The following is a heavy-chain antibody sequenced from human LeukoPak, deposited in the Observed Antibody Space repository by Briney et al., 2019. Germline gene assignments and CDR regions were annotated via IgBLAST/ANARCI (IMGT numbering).Heavy chain of an antibody. V-gene: IGHV3-23*01. Sequence: GGSLRLSCAASGFTFSDYYMSWMRQAPGKGLEWVSAISGSGGSTYYADSVKGRFTISRDKSKNTLYLQMNSLRAEDTAVYYCAKDRVDSSGYYYGYWGQGTLVTVSS. CDR1: GFTFSDYY. CDR2: ISGSGGST. CDR3: AKDRVDSSGYYYGY. D-gene: IGHD3-22*01. J-gene: IGHJ4*02.